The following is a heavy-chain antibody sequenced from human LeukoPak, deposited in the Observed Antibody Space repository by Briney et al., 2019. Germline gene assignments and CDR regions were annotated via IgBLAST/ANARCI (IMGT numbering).Heavy chain of an antibody. J-gene: IGHJ6*02. Sequence: ASVKVSCKASGYTFTSYGISWVRQAPGQGLEWMGWISAYNDNTNYAQKLQGRVTMTTDTSTSTAYMELRSLRSDDTAVYYCARDLGYGSGSYYYYYGMDVWGQGTTVTVSS. CDR2: ISAYNDNT. CDR3: ARDLGYGSGSYYYYYGMDV. V-gene: IGHV1-18*01. CDR1: GYTFTSYG. D-gene: IGHD3-10*01.